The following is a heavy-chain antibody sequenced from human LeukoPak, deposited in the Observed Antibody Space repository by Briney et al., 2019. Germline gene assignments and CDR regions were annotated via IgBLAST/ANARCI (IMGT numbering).Heavy chain of an antibody. CDR1: GDTVSSNSAT. CDR2: TYYTSKWYS. V-gene: IGHV6-1*01. Sequence: RSQTLSLTCAISGDTVSSNSATWNWIRQSPSRGLEWLGGTYYTSKWYSDYAVSVKSRITINPDTSKNQFSLQLNSVTPEDTAVYYCARIGHPWGIEDAFDIWGQGTMVTVSS. D-gene: IGHD3-16*01. CDR3: ARIGHPWGIEDAFDI. J-gene: IGHJ3*02.